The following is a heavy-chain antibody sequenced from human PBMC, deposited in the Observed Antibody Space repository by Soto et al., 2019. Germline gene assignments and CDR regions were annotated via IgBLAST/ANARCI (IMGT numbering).Heavy chain of an antibody. CDR3: ARGYCSSTICYIWDNWFDP. J-gene: IGHJ5*02. CDR2: IYYSGRT. D-gene: IGHD2-2*02. Sequence: QVQLQESGPGLVKPSETLSLTCTVSGGSISSYYWSWIRQPPGKGLEWIGYIYYSGRTNYNPSLKSRVTISVDTSKKQFSLKLSSVTAADTAVYYCARGYCSSTICYIWDNWFDPWGQGTLVTVSS. CDR1: GGSISSYY. V-gene: IGHV4-59*01.